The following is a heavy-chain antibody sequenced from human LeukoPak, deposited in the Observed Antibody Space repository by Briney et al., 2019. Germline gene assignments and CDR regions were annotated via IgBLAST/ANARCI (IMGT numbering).Heavy chain of an antibody. CDR3: ARAQRRTNGYSSGLVPHY. D-gene: IGHD6-19*01. CDR1: GYTFTSYY. Sequence: GASVKVSCKASGYTFTSYYMHWVRQAPGQGLEWMGIINPSGGSTSYAQKFQGRVTMTRDMSTSTVYMELSSLRSEDTAVYYCARAQRRTNGYSSGLVPHYWGQGTLVTVSS. V-gene: IGHV1-46*01. J-gene: IGHJ4*02. CDR2: INPSGGST.